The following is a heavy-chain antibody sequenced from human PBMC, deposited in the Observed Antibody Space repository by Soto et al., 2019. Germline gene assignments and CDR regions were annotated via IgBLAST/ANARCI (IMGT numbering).Heavy chain of an antibody. Sequence: VKVSCKASGYTFTSYGISWVRQAPGQGLEWMGWISAYNGNTNYAQKLQGRVTMTTDTSTSTAYMELRSLRSDDTAVYYCASSESVVAATPFDYWGQGTLVTVSS. CDR1: GYTFTSYG. CDR3: ASSESVVAATPFDY. D-gene: IGHD2-15*01. J-gene: IGHJ4*02. V-gene: IGHV1-18*01. CDR2: ISAYNGNT.